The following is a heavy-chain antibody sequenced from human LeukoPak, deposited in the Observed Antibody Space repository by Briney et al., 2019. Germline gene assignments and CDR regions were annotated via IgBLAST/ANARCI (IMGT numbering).Heavy chain of an antibody. V-gene: IGHV3-7*04. Sequence: GGSLRLSCAASGFTFSNYWMSWVRQAPGKGLEWVANIKQDGSEKYYVDSVEGRFTISRDNAKNSLYLQMNSLRAEDTAVYYCARGLRWVDYWGQGTLVTVSS. CDR2: IKQDGSEK. J-gene: IGHJ4*02. D-gene: IGHD4-23*01. CDR3: ARGLRWVDY. CDR1: GFTFSNYW.